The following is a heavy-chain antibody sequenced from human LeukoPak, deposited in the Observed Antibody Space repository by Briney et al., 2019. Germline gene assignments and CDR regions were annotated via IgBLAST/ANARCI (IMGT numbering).Heavy chain of an antibody. J-gene: IGHJ4*02. CDR3: ARASPDSFSGYDLYYFDY. V-gene: IGHV3-7*01. CDR1: GFTFSSYW. D-gene: IGHD5-12*01. Sequence: GGSLRLSCAASGFTFSSYWMSWVRQAPGKGLEWVANIKQDGSEKYYVDSVKGRFTISRDNAKNSLYLQMNSLRAEDTAVYYCARASPDSFSGYDLYYFDYWGQGTLVTVSS. CDR2: IKQDGSEK.